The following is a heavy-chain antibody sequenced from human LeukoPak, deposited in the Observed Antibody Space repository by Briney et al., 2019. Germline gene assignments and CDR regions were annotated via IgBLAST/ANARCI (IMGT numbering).Heavy chain of an antibody. Sequence: GGSLRLSCAASGFTFSSYSMNWVRQAPGKGLEWVSSISSSSSYINYADSVRGRFTISRDNAKNSLFLQMDSLRGEDTAVYYCARCTTGKTFGSLREIKKSREIDHWGQGTLVTVSS. V-gene: IGHV3-21*01. CDR3: ARCTTGKTFGSLREIKKSREIDH. CDR2: ISSSSSYI. J-gene: IGHJ4*02. D-gene: IGHD1-1*01. CDR1: GFTFSSYS.